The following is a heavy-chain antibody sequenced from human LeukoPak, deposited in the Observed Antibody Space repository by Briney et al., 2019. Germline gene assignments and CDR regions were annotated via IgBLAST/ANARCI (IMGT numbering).Heavy chain of an antibody. CDR1: GYTFTSYG. Sequence: ASVKVSCKASGYTFTSYGISWVRQAPGQGLEWMGWISAYNGNTNYAQKLQGRVTMTTDTSTSTAYMELRSLRSDDTAVYYCAREVLSITMVRRVIPYFDYWGQGTLVTVSS. CDR2: ISAYNGNT. D-gene: IGHD3-10*01. V-gene: IGHV1-18*04. CDR3: AREVLSITMVRRVIPYFDY. J-gene: IGHJ4*02.